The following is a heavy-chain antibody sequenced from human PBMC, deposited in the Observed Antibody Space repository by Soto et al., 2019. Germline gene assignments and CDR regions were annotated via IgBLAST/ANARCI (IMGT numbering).Heavy chain of an antibody. CDR3: ARVNGPAVPAAKGYNWFDP. CDR1: GYTFTGYY. CDR2: INPNSGGT. V-gene: IGHV1-2*02. D-gene: IGHD2-2*01. J-gene: IGHJ5*02. Sequence: QVQLVQSGAEVKKPGASVKVSCKASGYTFTGYYMHWVRQAPGQGLEWLGWINPNSGGTNYAQKFQGRVTMTRDTSISTAYMELSRLRSDDTAVYYCARVNGPAVPAAKGYNWFDPWGQGTLVTVSS.